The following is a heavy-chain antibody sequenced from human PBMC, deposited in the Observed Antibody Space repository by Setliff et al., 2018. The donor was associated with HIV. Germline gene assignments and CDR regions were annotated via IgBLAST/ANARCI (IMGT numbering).Heavy chain of an antibody. V-gene: IGHV3-23*01. Sequence: GGSLRLSCAASGFTFSSYAITWVRQAPGKGLEWVSAISGSGDSTFYADSAQGRFTISRDNAKNSLYLQMNSLRVEDTALYYCARAEFYYDLPHYYYFMDVWGKGTTVTVSS. CDR2: ISGSGDST. CDR1: GFTFSSYA. CDR3: ARAEFYYDLPHYYYFMDV. J-gene: IGHJ6*03. D-gene: IGHD3-22*01.